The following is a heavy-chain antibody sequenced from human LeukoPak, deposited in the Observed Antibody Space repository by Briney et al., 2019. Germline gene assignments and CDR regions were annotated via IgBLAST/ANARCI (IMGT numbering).Heavy chain of an antibody. CDR2: LRGNGDT. CDR3: TTDAYWVMFDY. D-gene: IGHD2-8*02. J-gene: IGHJ4*02. V-gene: IGHV3-23*01. Sequence: GGSLRLSCAASGFTFSSYAMSWVREAPARGLEWVSSLRGNGDTFYADSVKGRFTLSRDESRNTVYLQLNNLRVEDTAVYYCTTDAYWVMFDYWGQGTLVTVSS. CDR1: GFTFSSYA.